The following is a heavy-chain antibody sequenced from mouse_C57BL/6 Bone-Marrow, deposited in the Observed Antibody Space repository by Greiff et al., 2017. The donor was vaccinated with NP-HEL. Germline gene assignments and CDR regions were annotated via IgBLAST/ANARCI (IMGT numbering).Heavy chain of an antibody. J-gene: IGHJ3*01. V-gene: IGHV1-26*01. D-gene: IGHD1-1*01. CDR2: INPNNGGT. CDR3: ARSQGPPLWVFAY. CDR1: GYTFTDYY. Sequence: EVQLQQSGPELVKPGASVKISCKASGYTFTDYYMNWVKQSHGKSLEWIGDINPNNGGTSYNQKFKGKATLTVDKSSSTAYMELRSLTSEDSAVYYCARSQGPPLWVFAYWGQGTLVTVSA.